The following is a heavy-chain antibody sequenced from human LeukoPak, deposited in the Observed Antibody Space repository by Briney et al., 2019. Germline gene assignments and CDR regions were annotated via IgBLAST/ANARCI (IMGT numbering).Heavy chain of an antibody. V-gene: IGHV5-10-1*01. CDR3: ARLYYYDSSGYYYPDY. D-gene: IGHD3-22*01. CDR1: GYSFTSYW. CDR2: IDPSDPYT. J-gene: IGHJ4*02. Sequence: GESLKISCKGSGYSFTSYWISWVRQMPGKGLEWMVRIDPSDPYTNYTPSFQGHVTISADKSISTAYLQWSSLKASDTAMYYCARLYYYDSSGYYYPDYWGQRTLVTVSS.